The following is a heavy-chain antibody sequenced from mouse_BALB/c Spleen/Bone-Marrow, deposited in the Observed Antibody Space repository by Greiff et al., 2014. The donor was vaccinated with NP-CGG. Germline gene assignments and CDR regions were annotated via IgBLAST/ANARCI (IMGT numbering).Heavy chain of an antibody. CDR2: INPNNGGT. V-gene: IGHV1-18*01. Sequence: VQLKESGPELVKPGASVKISCKTSGYTFAEYTMHWVKQSHGKSLEWIGGINPNNGGTSYNQKFQGKATLTVDKSSGTAYMELRSLTSEDSAVYYCARKTGYYAMDYWGQGTSVTVSS. CDR1: GYTFAEYT. J-gene: IGHJ4*01. CDR3: ARKTGYYAMDY.